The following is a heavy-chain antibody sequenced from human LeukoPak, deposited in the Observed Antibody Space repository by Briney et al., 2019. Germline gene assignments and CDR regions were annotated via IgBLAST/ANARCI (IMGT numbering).Heavy chain of an antibody. V-gene: IGHV3-9*01. CDR3: ARDRKPKVGAYYYYMDV. CDR1: GFTFDDYA. Sequence: GGSLRLSCAVSGFTFDDYAMHWVRQVPGKGLEWVSGVNWNSDSIGYADSVKGRFTISRDNAKNSLYLQMNSLRAEDTAVYYCARDRKPKVGAYYYYMDVWGKGTTVTVSS. D-gene: IGHD1-26*01. J-gene: IGHJ6*03. CDR2: VNWNSDSI.